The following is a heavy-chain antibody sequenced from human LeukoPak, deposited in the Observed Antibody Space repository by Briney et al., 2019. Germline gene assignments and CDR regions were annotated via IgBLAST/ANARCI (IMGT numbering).Heavy chain of an antibody. CDR1: GFTVSSNY. CDR2: IYSGGST. D-gene: IGHD3-10*01. Sequence: GGSLRLSCAASGFTVSSNYMSWVRQAPGKGLEWVSVIYSGGSTYYADSVKGRFTISRGNSKNTLYLQMNSLRAEDTAVYNCAGQGGVLLWFGEMGYWGQGTLVTVSS. J-gene: IGHJ4*02. CDR3: AGQGGVLLWFGEMGY. V-gene: IGHV3-66*04.